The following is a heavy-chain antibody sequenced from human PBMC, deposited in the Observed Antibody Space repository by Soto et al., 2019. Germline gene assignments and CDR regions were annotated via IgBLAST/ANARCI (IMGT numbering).Heavy chain of an antibody. CDR1: GYTFTSYA. CDR2: INTDDGNT. V-gene: IGHV1-3*04. J-gene: IGHJ4*02. Sequence: ASVKVSCKAFGYTFTSYAMHWVRQAPGERLEWMGWINTDDGNTKYSQNFQGRVTITRDTSPSTASMELSSLTSEDTAVYYCAGDGYCSTTTCYPFDYWGQGTLVTVSS. D-gene: IGHD2-2*01. CDR3: AGDGYCSTTTCYPFDY.